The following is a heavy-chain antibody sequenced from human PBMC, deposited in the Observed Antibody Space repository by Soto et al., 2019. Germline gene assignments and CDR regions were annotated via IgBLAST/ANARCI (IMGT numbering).Heavy chain of an antibody. CDR3: ARRWFGSNYGFNTYYFDY. Sequence: PRESLKISCQASGCESNYISIACVRQMTGKGLEWLGIIYAGDSDIRYNPSFQGQVTISADKSINTAYLQWSSLKTSDTAMYYCARRWFGSNYGFNTYYFDYWGKGTLVTVSS. CDR2: IYAGDSDI. D-gene: IGHD3-10*01. J-gene: IGHJ4*02. V-gene: IGHV5-51*01. CDR1: GCESNYIS.